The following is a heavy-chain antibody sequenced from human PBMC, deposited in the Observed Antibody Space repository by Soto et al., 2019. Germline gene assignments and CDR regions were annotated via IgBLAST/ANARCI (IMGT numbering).Heavy chain of an antibody. CDR3: AADRTYCGGDCYGA. Sequence: ASVKVSCKASGFTFTSSAVQWVRQARGQRLEWIGWIVVGSGNTNYAQKFQERVTITRDMSTSTVYMELSSLRSEDTAVYYCAADRTYCGGDCYGAWGQGALVTVSS. D-gene: IGHD2-21*02. J-gene: IGHJ5*02. CDR1: GFTFTSSA. V-gene: IGHV1-58*01. CDR2: IVVGSGNT.